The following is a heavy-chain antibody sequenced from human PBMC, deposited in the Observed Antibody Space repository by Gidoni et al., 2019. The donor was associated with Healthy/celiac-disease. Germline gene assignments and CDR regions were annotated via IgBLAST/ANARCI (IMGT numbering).Heavy chain of an antibody. V-gene: IGHV1-3*01. D-gene: IGHD6-19*01. J-gene: IGHJ4*02. CDR3: ARSDDSSGWYWALDY. CDR2: INAGNGNT. CDR1: GYTFTSYA. Sequence: QVQLVQSGAEVTKPGASVTASCKDTGYTFTSYAMHWGRQAPGQRLEWMGWINAGNGNTKDSQKFQGRVTITRDTSASTAYMELSSLRSEDTAVYYCARSDDSSGWYWALDYWGQGTLVTVSS.